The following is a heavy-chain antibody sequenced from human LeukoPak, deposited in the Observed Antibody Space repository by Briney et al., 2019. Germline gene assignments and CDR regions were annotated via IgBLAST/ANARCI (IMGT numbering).Heavy chain of an antibody. V-gene: IGHV1-18*01. CDR2: ISAYNGNT. D-gene: IGHD3-9*01. Sequence: ASVKVSCKASGYTFTSYGISWVRQAPGQGLEWMGWISAYNGNTNYAQKLQGRVTMTTDTSTSTAYMELRSLRSDDTAVYYRARALVDILTGYYSDDAFDIWGQGTMVTVSS. CDR3: ARALVDILTGYYSDDAFDI. CDR1: GYTFTSYG. J-gene: IGHJ3*02.